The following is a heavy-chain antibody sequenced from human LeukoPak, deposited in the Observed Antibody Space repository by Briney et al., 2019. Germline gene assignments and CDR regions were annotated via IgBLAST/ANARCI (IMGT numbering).Heavy chain of an antibody. D-gene: IGHD3-9*01. CDR2: INGDGRST. CDR1: GFTLSDYW. Sequence: GGPLRLSCAASGFTLSDYWMPWVRQVPGEGPVWVSRINGDGRSTTYADSVKGRFTIPRDNAKEPLFLQMTGLRDRDTAVHYVTRGGLTDQMAAFDYWGQGALVTVSS. J-gene: IGHJ4*02. CDR3: TRGGLTDQMAAFDY. V-gene: IGHV3-74*01.